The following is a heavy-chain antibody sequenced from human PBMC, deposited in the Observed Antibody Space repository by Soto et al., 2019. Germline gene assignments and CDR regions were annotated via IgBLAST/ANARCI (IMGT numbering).Heavy chain of an antibody. Sequence: GGSLRLSCVTSGFTFSRNTMNWVRQAPGKGLEWVASITSSGSYVYYADSVKGRFSASRDNAKNSLSLQMDSLRPDDTAIYFCVKDEGIEAMDVWGQGTTVTVS. V-gene: IGHV3-21*01. CDR3: VKDEGIEAMDV. CDR1: GFTFSRNT. J-gene: IGHJ6*02. CDR2: ITSSGSYV. D-gene: IGHD3-3*02.